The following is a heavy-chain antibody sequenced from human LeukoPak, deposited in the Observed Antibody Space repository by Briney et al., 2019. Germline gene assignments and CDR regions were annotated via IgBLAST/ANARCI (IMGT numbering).Heavy chain of an antibody. Sequence: SETLSLTCTVSGDSISSYYWSWIRQPPGKGLEWIGYIYYSGSTNYNPSLKSQVTISVDTSKNQFSLKLSSVTAADTAVYYCARHDSHRITIFGVAGDAFDIWGQGTMVTVSS. CDR2: IYYSGST. J-gene: IGHJ3*02. CDR3: ARHDSHRITIFGVAGDAFDI. CDR1: GDSISSYY. V-gene: IGHV4-59*08. D-gene: IGHD3-3*01.